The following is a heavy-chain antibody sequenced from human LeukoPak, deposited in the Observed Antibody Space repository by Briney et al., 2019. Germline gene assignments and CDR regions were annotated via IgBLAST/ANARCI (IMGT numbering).Heavy chain of an antibody. D-gene: IGHD3-22*01. Sequence: SETLSLTCTVSGGSISSSSYYWAWIRQPPGKGLEWIGSIYYSGTTYYTPSLKSRVTISLDTSKNQCSLILTSVTAADTAVYYCASDNYDSSGYYSLGYWGQGTLVTVSS. CDR1: GGSISSSSYY. J-gene: IGHJ4*02. CDR3: ASDNYDSSGYYSLGY. V-gene: IGHV4-39*07. CDR2: IYYSGTT.